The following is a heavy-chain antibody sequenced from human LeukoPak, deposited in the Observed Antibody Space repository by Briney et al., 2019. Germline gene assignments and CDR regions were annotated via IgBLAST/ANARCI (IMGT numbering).Heavy chain of an antibody. CDR2: INHSGST. Sequence: SETLSLTCAVYGGSFSGYYWSWIRQPPGKGLEWIGEINHSGSTNYNPSLKSRVTISVDTSKNQFSLKLSSVTAADTAVYYCAGGGIAAAGSFDYWGQGTLVTVSS. CDR3: AGGGIAAAGSFDY. CDR1: GGSFSGYY. V-gene: IGHV4-34*01. J-gene: IGHJ4*02. D-gene: IGHD6-13*01.